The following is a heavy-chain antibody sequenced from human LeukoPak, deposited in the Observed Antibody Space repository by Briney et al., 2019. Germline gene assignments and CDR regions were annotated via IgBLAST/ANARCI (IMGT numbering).Heavy chain of an antibody. Sequence: GGSLRLSCAASGFTFSSYWMNWVRQAPGKGLEWVANIKEDGSEKNYVDSVKGRFTISRDNAKNSLYLQMDGLRIEDTAVYYCARSRYDDYSGQGTLVTVSS. J-gene: IGHJ4*02. D-gene: IGHD2-15*01. CDR2: IKEDGSEK. CDR1: GFTFSSYW. CDR3: ARSRYDDY. V-gene: IGHV3-7*01.